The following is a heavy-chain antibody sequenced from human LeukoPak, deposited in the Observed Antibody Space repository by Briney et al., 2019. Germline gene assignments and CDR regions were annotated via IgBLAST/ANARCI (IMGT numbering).Heavy chain of an antibody. Sequence: SVKVSCKASLGTYSSYAISWVRQPPGQELEGMGVIIPFLGRANDAQKFQGRVTIATDESTSTAYMELSSLRSEDTAVYYCAREFRDRGYYDSSRPAYWGQGTLVTVSS. CDR2: IIPFLGRA. J-gene: IGHJ4*02. D-gene: IGHD3-22*01. CDR3: AREFRDRGYYDSSRPAY. V-gene: IGHV1-69*05. CDR1: LGTYSSYA.